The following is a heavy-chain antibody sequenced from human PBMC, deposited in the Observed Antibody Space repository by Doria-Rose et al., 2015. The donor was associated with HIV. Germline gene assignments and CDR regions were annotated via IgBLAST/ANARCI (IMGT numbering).Heavy chain of an antibody. CDR2: ITPLFGAA. CDR1: GDTFSSYG. CDR3: AYSMGRSGWYELEY. Sequence: QVQLVESGAEVKKPGSSVKVSCTASGDTFSSYGITWVRQARGQGLEWAGRITPLFGAATYAPKFQGRVSITADESTTTAYLNLSSLRSEDTALYYCAYSMGRSGWYELEYWGQGTLISVSS. V-gene: IGHV1-69*18. D-gene: IGHD6-19*01. J-gene: IGHJ4*01.